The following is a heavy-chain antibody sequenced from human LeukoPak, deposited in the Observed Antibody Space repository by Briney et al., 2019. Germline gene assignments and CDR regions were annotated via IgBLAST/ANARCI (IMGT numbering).Heavy chain of an antibody. J-gene: IGHJ4*02. CDR1: GYTFTGYF. D-gene: IGHD1-26*01. V-gene: IGHV1-18*04. CDR2: ISAYNGNT. Sequence: ASVKVSCKASGYTFTGYFMHWVRQAPGQGLEWMGWISAYNGNTNYAQKLQGRVTMTTDTSTSTAYMELRSLRSDDTAVYYCAREDGVGATDNWGQGTLVTVSS. CDR3: AREDGVGATDN.